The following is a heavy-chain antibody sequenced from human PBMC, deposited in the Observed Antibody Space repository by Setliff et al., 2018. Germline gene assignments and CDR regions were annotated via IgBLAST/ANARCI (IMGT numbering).Heavy chain of an antibody. V-gene: IGHV4-34*01. D-gene: IGHD6-19*01. Sequence: LSLTCAVYGGSFSGYYWSWIRQPPGKGLEWTGEVNHSGSTNYNPSLKSRVTISVDTSKNQFSLKLSSVTAADTAVYYCARAIYSSGWYLRYYYYMDVWGKGTTVTVSS. J-gene: IGHJ6*03. CDR1: GGSFSGYY. CDR2: VNHSGST. CDR3: ARAIYSSGWYLRYYYYMDV.